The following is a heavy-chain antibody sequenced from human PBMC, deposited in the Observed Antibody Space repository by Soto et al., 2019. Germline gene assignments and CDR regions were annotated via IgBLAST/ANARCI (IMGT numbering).Heavy chain of an antibody. V-gene: IGHV3-23*01. CDR2: ISGSGGST. J-gene: IGHJ6*02. CDR3: AKAPKLRFLTAYYYYGMDV. Sequence: EVQLLESGGGLVQPGGSLRLSCAASGFTFSSYAMSWVRQAPGKGLEWVSAISGSGGSTDYADSVKGRFTISRDNSKNTLYLQMNSLRAEDTAVYYCAKAPKLRFLTAYYYYGMDVWGQGTTVTVSS. D-gene: IGHD3-3*01. CDR1: GFTFSSYA.